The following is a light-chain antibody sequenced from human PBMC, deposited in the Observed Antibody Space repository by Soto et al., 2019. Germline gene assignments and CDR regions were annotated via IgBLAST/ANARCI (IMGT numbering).Light chain of an antibody. Sequence: SYELTQPLSVSVSLGQTAMITCGGNNIGSKNVHWYQQKPGQAPVLVIDRDSNRPSGIPERFSGSNSGNTATLTISRAQAGEEADYYCQVWYSSTARVFGGGTKLTVL. CDR2: RDS. V-gene: IGLV3-9*01. CDR1: NIGSKN. J-gene: IGLJ3*02. CDR3: QVWYSSTARV.